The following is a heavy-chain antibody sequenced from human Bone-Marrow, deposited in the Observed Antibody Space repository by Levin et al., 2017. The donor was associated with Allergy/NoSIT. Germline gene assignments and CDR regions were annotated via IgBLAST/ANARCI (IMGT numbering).Heavy chain of an antibody. CDR2: IDPIDSYT. CDR3: ASPGWSGELSDAFDV. V-gene: IGHV5-10-1*01. CDR1: GYSFTSYW. D-gene: IGHD3-10*01. Sequence: GESLKISCKGSGYSFTSYWINWVRQMPGRGLEWMGRIDPIDSYTNYSPSFQGHVTFSVDKSSSTAYLQWDSLKASDTAIYYCASPGWSGELSDAFDVWGQGTMVTVSS. J-gene: IGHJ3*01.